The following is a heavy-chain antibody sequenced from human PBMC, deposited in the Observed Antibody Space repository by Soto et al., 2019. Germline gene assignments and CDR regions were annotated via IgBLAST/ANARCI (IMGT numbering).Heavy chain of an antibody. CDR2: ISYDGSNK. CDR1: GFTFNSYG. Sequence: QVQLVESGGGVVQPGRSLRLSCAASGFTFNSYGMHWVRQAPGKGLEWVAVISYDGSNKYYADSVKGRFTISRDNSKNTLYLQMNSLRAEDTAVYYCAKGDREFDYWGQGTLVTVSS. J-gene: IGHJ4*02. CDR3: AKGDREFDY. V-gene: IGHV3-30*18.